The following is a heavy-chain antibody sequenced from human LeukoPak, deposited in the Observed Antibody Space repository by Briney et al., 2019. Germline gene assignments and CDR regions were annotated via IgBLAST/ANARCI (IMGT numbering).Heavy chain of an antibody. Sequence: PSETLSLTCAVNGGSFSGYYWSWNRQPPGKGLEWIGEINHSGSTNYNPSLKSRVTISVDTSKNQISLKLSSVTAADTAVYYCARVLRTSSWYADYWGQGTLVTVSS. V-gene: IGHV4-34*01. CDR2: INHSGST. D-gene: IGHD6-13*01. CDR1: GGSFSGYY. J-gene: IGHJ4*02. CDR3: ARVLRTSSWYADY.